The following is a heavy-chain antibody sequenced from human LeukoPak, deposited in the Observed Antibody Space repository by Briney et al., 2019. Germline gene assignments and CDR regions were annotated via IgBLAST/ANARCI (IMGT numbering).Heavy chain of an antibody. V-gene: IGHV1-8*03. CDR1: GYTFTSYD. D-gene: IGHD2-2*01. CDR2: MNPANGNT. J-gene: IGHJ5*02. CDR3: ARVGCSPISCHTWFDP. Sequence: ASVKVSCKASGYTFTSYDMHWVRQATGQGLEWMGWMNPANGNTVYARKFQGRVTITRDISISTAYMELSSLSSEDTAVYYCARVGCSPISCHTWFDPWGEGTLVSVSS.